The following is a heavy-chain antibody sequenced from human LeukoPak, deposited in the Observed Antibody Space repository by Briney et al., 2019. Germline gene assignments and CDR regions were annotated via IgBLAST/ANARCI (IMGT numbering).Heavy chain of an antibody. D-gene: IGHD1-26*01. J-gene: IGHJ1*01. V-gene: IGHV3-30-3*01. CDR3: ARGKGATGKIEYFQH. CDR2: ISYDGSNK. CDR1: GFTFSSYA. Sequence: EAGVSLRLSCAASGFTFSSYAMHWVRQAPGKGLEWVAVISYDGSNKHYADSVKGRFTISRDNSKNTLYLQMNSLRAEDTAVYYCARGKGATGKIEYFQHWGQGTLVTVSS.